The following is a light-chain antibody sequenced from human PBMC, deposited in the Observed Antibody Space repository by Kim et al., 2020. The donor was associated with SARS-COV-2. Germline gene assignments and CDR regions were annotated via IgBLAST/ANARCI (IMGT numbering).Light chain of an antibody. Sequence: PGESATLSCRASQSIGSSLAWYQHKPGQAPRLLIYDAFNRATGIPARCSGSGSGTDFTLTISSLEPEDFAVYYCQQRSNWYTFGQGTKLEI. CDR3: QQRSNWYT. CDR2: DAF. CDR1: QSIGSS. J-gene: IGKJ2*01. V-gene: IGKV3-11*01.